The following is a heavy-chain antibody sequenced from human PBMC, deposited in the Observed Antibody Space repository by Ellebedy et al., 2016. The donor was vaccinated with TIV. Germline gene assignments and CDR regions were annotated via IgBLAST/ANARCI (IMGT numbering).Heavy chain of an antibody. CDR1: GFTVSSCY. CDR3: AKGLGCSGGDCYSGHAFDI. D-gene: IGHD2-15*01. CDR2: ISASGDDT. V-gene: IGHV3-23*01. J-gene: IGHJ3*02. Sequence: GESLKISCAASGFTVSSCYMTWVRQAPGKGLEWVSTISASGDDTYYANSVKGRFTISSDHSNNTLFLQMNSLRAEDTAVYYCAKGLGCSGGDCYSGHAFDIWGQGTMVTVSS.